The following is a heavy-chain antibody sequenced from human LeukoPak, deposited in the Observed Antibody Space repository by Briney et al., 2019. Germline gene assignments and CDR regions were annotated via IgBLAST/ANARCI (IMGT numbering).Heavy chain of an antibody. D-gene: IGHD2-15*01. V-gene: IGHV3-21*04. CDR1: GFTLSSSS. J-gene: IGHJ6*03. Sequence: PGGSLRLSCAASGFTLSSSSMNWVRQAPGKGLEWVSSISSSSSYIYYADSLKGRFTISRDNAKNSLYLQMDSLRAEDTALYYCVRVMGYCSDGSGYPRGVGYYYMDVWGKGTTVTIS. CDR3: VRVMGYCSDGSGYPRGVGYYYMDV. CDR2: ISSSSSYI.